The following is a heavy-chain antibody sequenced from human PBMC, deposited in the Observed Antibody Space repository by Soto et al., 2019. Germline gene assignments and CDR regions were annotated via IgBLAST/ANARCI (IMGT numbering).Heavy chain of an antibody. CDR1: GFTFNSYG. D-gene: IGHD3-10*01. CDR2: ISFDGRNT. V-gene: IGHV3-30*18. J-gene: IGHJ4*02. Sequence: GGSLRLSCAASGFTFNSYGMHWVRQAPGKGLEWVAVISFDGRNTYYADSVKGRFTISRDNSKNTLYLQMNSLRAEDTAVYYCAKSPDYYARNPFDYWGQGTLVTVSS. CDR3: AKSPDYYARNPFDY.